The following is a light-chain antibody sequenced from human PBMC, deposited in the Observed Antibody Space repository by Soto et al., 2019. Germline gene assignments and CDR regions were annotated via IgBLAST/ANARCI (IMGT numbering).Light chain of an antibody. CDR2: SDN. Sequence: QSVLTQPPSASGTPGQRVTISCSGSSSNIGTNTVTWYQLLPGAAPKLLIYSDNQRPSGVPDRFSGSKSGTSASLAIRGLQSEDDADYYCAAWDFSLVGFGGGTKLTVL. V-gene: IGLV1-44*01. J-gene: IGLJ2*01. CDR1: SSNIGTNT. CDR3: AAWDFSLVG.